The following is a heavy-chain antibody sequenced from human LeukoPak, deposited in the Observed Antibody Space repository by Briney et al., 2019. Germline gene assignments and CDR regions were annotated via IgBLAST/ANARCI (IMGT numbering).Heavy chain of an antibody. V-gene: IGHV4-34*01. D-gene: IGHD6-13*01. CDR2: INHSGST. J-gene: IGHJ5*02. CDR3: ARGGFIAAAGGAWFDP. CDR1: GGSFSGYY. Sequence: SETLSLTCAVYGGSFSGYYWSWIRQPPGKGLEWIGEINHSGSTNYNPSLKSRVTISVDTSKNQFSLKLSSMTAADTAVYYCARGGFIAAAGGAWFDPWGQGTLVTVSS.